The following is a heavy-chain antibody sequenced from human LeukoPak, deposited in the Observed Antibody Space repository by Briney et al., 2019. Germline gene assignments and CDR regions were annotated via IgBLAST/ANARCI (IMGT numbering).Heavy chain of an antibody. J-gene: IGHJ4*02. CDR1: GFSLSTYA. D-gene: IGHD3-16*02. CDR2: IRGGAGSP. Sequence: PGESLRLSCAASGFSLSTYAMNWVRQAPGKGLEWVAFIRGGAGSPYYADSVKGRFTISKDNSENTVYLQMNCLRTDDTAVYYCAKDIYEGGRYRWGVFDYWGQGTLVTVSS. V-gene: IGHV3-23*01. CDR3: AKDIYEGGRYRWGVFDY.